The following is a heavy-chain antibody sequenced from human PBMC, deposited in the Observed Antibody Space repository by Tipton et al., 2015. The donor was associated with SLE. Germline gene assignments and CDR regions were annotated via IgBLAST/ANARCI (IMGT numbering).Heavy chain of an antibody. J-gene: IGHJ3*02. Sequence: TLSLTCAVYGGSISSYYWSWIRQPPGKGLEWIGYIYYSGSTNYNPSLKSRVTISVDTSKNQFSLKLSSVTAADTAVYYCARGKDIVVARDAFDIWGQGTMVTVSS. V-gene: IGHV4-59*12. CDR1: GGSISSYY. CDR3: ARGKDIVVARDAFDI. CDR2: IYYSGST. D-gene: IGHD2-15*01.